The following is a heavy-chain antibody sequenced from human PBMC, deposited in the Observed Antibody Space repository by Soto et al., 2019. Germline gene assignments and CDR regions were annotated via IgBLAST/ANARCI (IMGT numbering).Heavy chain of an antibody. J-gene: IGHJ6*02. V-gene: IGHV3-23*01. CDR1: GFPFSTSA. CDR2: ISGSSDAA. D-gene: IGHD1-26*01. CDR3: AKYSGSYPVHNGLSL. Sequence: EVQLLESGGGLVQPGGSLRLSCAASGFPFSTSAMNWVRQAPGKGLEWVSIISGSSDAAYYAESVKGRFASSRDNSKNTLYLQMNSLRADDTAVYYCAKYSGSYPVHNGLSLWGQGTTVTVS.